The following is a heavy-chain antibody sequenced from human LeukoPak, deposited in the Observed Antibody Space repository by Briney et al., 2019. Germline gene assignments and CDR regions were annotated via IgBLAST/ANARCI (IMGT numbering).Heavy chain of an antibody. CDR1: GYTLTGYY. D-gene: IGHD5-12*01. Sequence: GASVKVSCKASGYTLTGYYVHWVRKAPGQGLEWLGWIKSNSGGTNYAEKFQGRVTMTRDTSINTAYMELSRLRSDDTAVYYCARELTYSGYDFWGQGTLVTVSS. CDR2: IKSNSGGT. V-gene: IGHV1-2*02. CDR3: ARELTYSGYDF. J-gene: IGHJ4*02.